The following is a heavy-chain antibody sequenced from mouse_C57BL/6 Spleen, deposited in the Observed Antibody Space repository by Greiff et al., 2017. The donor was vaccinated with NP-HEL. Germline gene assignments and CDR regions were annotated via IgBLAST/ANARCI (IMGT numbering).Heavy chain of an antibody. V-gene: IGHV5-6*01. J-gene: IGHJ4*01. CDR2: ISSGGSYT. CDR3: ARIRSYYAMDY. CDR1: GFTFSSYG. Sequence: EVHLVESGGDLVKPGGSLKLSCAASGFTFSSYGMSWVRQTPDKRLEWVATISSGGSYTYYPDSVKGRFTISRDNAKNTLYLQMSSLKSEDTAMYYCARIRSYYAMDYWGQGTSVTVSS.